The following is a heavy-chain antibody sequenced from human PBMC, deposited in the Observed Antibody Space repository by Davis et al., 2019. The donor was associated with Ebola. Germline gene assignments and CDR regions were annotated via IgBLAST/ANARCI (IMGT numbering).Heavy chain of an antibody. CDR2: IGNKANGYAT. CDR3: TGADYGDYGVFDY. J-gene: IGHJ4*02. CDR1: GFTFSGSG. D-gene: IGHD4-17*01. Sequence: GESLKISCAASGFTFSGSGVHWVRQASGKGLEWVGRIGNKANGYATAYAASVKGRFTISRDDSKNTAYLQMNSLKTEDTAVYYCTGADYGDYGVFDYWGQGTLVTVSS. V-gene: IGHV3-73*01.